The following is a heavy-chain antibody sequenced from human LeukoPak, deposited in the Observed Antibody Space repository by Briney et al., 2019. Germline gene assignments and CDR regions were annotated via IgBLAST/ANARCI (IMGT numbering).Heavy chain of an antibody. CDR3: AKDISPYGDYVNAFDI. CDR2: ISWNSGSI. CDR1: GFTFDDYA. J-gene: IGHJ3*02. D-gene: IGHD4-17*01. V-gene: IGHV3-9*01. Sequence: PGGSLRLSCAASGFTFDDYAMHWVRQAPGKGLEWVSGISWNSGSIGYADSVKGRFTISRDNAKNSLCLQMNSLRAEDTALYYCAKDISPYGDYVNAFDIWGQGTMVTVSS.